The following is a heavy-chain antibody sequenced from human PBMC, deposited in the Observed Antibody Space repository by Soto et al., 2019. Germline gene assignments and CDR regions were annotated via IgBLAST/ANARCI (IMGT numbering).Heavy chain of an antibody. J-gene: IGHJ4*02. D-gene: IGHD2-2*01. V-gene: IGHV1-18*04. CDR1: GYTFTSYG. CDR2: ISAYNGNT. Sequence: GXSVKVSCKASGYTFTSYGISWVRQAPGQGLEWMGWISAYNGNTNYAQKLQGRVTMTTDTSTSTAYMELRSLRSDDTAVYYCARDLGYCSSTSCYGNYFDYWGQGTLVTVSS. CDR3: ARDLGYCSSTSCYGNYFDY.